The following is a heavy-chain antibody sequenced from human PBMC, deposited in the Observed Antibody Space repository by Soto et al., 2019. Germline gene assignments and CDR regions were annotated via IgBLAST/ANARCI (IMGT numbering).Heavy chain of an antibody. CDR3: ASSPGDY. V-gene: IGHV3-43*01. J-gene: IGHJ4*02. Sequence: EVHLVESGGAVVQPGGSLKLSCVASDFTFDDHNMYWVRQTSGRGLEWLCLISWDDATTYYADSVKGRFTISIVNSKSSLYLPMHALTTQGTALWYCASSPGDYGGQGPRFTVAS. CDR1: DFTFDDHN. CDR2: ISWDDATT.